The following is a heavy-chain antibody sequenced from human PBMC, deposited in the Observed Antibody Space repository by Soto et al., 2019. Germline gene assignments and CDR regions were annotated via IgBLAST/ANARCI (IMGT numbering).Heavy chain of an antibody. Sequence: EVQLVQSGAEVKKPGESLTISCKSSGYIFTSYWISWVRQMPGKGLEWMGRIDPSDSDTKYSPSLQGHVTISADKSISTAYLQWSSLRASDTAMYYCARTPRGFSYGNSWGQGTLVTVSS. CDR2: IDPSDSDT. CDR3: ARTPRGFSYGNS. CDR1: GYIFTSYW. V-gene: IGHV5-10-1*01. J-gene: IGHJ1*01. D-gene: IGHD5-18*01.